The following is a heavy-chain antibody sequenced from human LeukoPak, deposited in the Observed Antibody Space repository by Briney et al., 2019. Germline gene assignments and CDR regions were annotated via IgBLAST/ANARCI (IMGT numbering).Heavy chain of an antibody. CDR2: INHSGST. J-gene: IGHJ4*02. CDR1: GGSFSGYY. CDR3: ARRGVPAAPDY. Sequence: SETLSLTCAVYGGSFSGYYWSWIRQPPGKGLEWIGEINHSGSTNYNPSLKSRVTISVDTSKNQFPLKLSSVTAADTAVYYCARRGVPAAPDYWGQGTLVTVSS. D-gene: IGHD2-2*01. V-gene: IGHV4-34*01.